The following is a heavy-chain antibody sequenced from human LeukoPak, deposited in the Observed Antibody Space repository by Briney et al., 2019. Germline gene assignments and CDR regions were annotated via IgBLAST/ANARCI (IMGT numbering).Heavy chain of an antibody. D-gene: IGHD4/OR15-4a*01. CDR2: ISSSSSYI. CDR3: AGDLTTNSYYMDV. J-gene: IGHJ6*03. Sequence: GGSLRLSCAASGFTFSSYSMNWVRQAPGKGLEWVSSISSSSSYIYYADSVKGRFTISRDNAKNSLYLQMNSLRAEDTAVYYCAGDLTTNSYYMDVWGKGTTVTVSS. CDR1: GFTFSSYS. V-gene: IGHV3-21*01.